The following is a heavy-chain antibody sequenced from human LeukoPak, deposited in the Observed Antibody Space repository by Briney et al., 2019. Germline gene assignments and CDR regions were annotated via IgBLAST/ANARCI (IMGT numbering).Heavy chain of an antibody. CDR2: INPSSGGT. J-gene: IGHJ6*02. D-gene: IGHD6-13*01. CDR1: GYTFTDYY. CDR3: ARVRIGQQLDKYYYYAMDV. Sequence: ASVKVSCKASGYTFTDYYMHWVRQAPGQGLEWMGWINPSSGGTNYAQKFQGRVTMTTDTSISTAYMEVSRLRSDDTAVYYCARVRIGQQLDKYYYYAMDVWGQGTTVT. V-gene: IGHV1-2*02.